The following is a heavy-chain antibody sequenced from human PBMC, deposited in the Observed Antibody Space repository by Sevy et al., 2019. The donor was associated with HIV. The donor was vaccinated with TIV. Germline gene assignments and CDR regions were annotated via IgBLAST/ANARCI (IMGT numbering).Heavy chain of an antibody. Sequence: GGSLRLSCAASGFTVSSNYMSWVRQAPGKGLEWVSVIYSGGSTYYADSVKGRFTISRDNSKNTPYLQMNSLRAEDTAVYYCASDPGRYCSGGSCPTGAFDIWGQGTMVTVSS. J-gene: IGHJ3*02. V-gene: IGHV3-53*01. D-gene: IGHD2-15*01. CDR3: ASDPGRYCSGGSCPTGAFDI. CDR1: GFTVSSNY. CDR2: IYSGGST.